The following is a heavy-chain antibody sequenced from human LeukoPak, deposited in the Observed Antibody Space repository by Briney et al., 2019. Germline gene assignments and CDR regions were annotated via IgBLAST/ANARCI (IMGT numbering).Heavy chain of an antibody. J-gene: IGHJ4*02. V-gene: IGHV1-46*01. CDR2: ISTSAGST. D-gene: IGHD3-10*01. CDR3: ARDVDYYGSGSYYYDH. Sequence: ASVKVSCKASGYTFTSYYMRWVRQAPGQGLEWRGRISTSAGSTTYAQKFQGRVTMTRDTSSSTVYMELSSLRSEDTAVYYCARDVDYYGSGSYYYDHWGQGTLVTVSS. CDR1: GYTFTSYY.